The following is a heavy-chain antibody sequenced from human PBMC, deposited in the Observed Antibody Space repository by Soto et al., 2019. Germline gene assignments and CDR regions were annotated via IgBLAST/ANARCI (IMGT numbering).Heavy chain of an antibody. V-gene: IGHV4-59*01. CDR3: ARGGRWLDY. J-gene: IGHJ4*02. CDR1: GGSISIYY. D-gene: IGHD2-15*01. CDR2: IYYSGST. Sequence: SETLSLTCTVSGGSISIYYWSWIRQPPGKGLEWIGYIYYSGSTNYNPSLKSRVTISVDTSKNQFSLKLSSVTAADTAVYYCARGGRWLDYWGQGTLVTVSS.